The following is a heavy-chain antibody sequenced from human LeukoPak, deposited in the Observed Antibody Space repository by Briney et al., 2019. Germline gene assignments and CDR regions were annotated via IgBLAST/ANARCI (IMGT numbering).Heavy chain of an antibody. Sequence: EPSETLSLXCTVSGGSISSSSYYWGWIRQPPGKGLEWIGSIYYSGSTYYNPSLKSRVTISVDTSKSQFSLRLTSVTAADTAVYYCARHVRFLEWLSSYYFDYWGQGTLVTVSS. CDR3: ARHVRFLEWLSSYYFDY. D-gene: IGHD3-3*01. CDR2: IYYSGST. V-gene: IGHV4-39*01. J-gene: IGHJ4*02. CDR1: GGSISSSSYY.